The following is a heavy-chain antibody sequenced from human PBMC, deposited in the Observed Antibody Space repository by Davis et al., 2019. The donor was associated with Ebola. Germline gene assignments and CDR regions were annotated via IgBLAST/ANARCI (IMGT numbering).Heavy chain of an antibody. J-gene: IGHJ3*02. CDR1: GYTFTSYY. CDR3: ALIAVAFAFDI. D-gene: IGHD6-19*01. Sequence: ASVKVSCKASGYTFTSYYMHWARQAPGQGLEWMGIINPSGGSTSYAQKFQGRVTMTRDTSTSTVYMELSSLRSEDTAVYYCALIAVAFAFDIWGQGTMVTVSS. CDR2: INPSGGST. V-gene: IGHV1-46*03.